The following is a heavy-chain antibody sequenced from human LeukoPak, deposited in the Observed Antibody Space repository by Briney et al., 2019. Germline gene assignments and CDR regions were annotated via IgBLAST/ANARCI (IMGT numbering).Heavy chain of an antibody. Sequence: GGSQRLSCAASGFTLTSYPMSWVRQAPGRGLEWVSAIIPAGNTYYADSVRGRFTVSRDGSENTVFLQLNSLRADDTALYYCAKGIYCSGGTCSNFDYWGRGTLVTVSS. V-gene: IGHV3-23*01. J-gene: IGHJ4*02. CDR3: AKGIYCSGGTCSNFDY. CDR2: IIPAGNT. D-gene: IGHD2-15*01. CDR1: GFTLTSYP.